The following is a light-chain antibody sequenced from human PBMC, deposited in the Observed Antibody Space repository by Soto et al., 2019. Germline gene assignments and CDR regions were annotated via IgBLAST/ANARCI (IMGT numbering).Light chain of an antibody. J-gene: IGLJ1*01. CDR1: SSNIGAGYD. V-gene: IGLV1-40*01. CDR3: QSYDSSLSGYV. CDR2: GNS. Sequence: QSVLTQPPSVSGAPGQRVTISCTGSSSNIGAGYDVHWYQQLPGTAPKLLIYGNSNRPSGVPDRFSGSKSGTSVSLAITGLQDEDEADDYCQSYDSSLSGYVFGTGTKLTVL.